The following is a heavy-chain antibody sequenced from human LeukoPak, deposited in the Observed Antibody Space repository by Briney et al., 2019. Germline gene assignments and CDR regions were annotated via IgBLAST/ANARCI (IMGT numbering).Heavy chain of an antibody. CDR2: INYSGST. Sequence: SETLSLTCTVSGGSISSYYWSWLRQPPGKGLEWIGYINYSGSTNYNPSLKSRVTISVDTSKNQFSLKLSSVTAADTAVYYCARVSLGGYDSEYYFDYWGQGTLVTVSS. V-gene: IGHV4-59*01. D-gene: IGHD5-12*01. J-gene: IGHJ4*02. CDR1: GGSISSYY. CDR3: ARVSLGGYDSEYYFDY.